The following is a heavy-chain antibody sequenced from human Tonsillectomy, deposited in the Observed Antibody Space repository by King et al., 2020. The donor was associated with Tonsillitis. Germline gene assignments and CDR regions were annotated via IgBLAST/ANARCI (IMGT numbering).Heavy chain of an antibody. CDR1: GFTFSSYW. J-gene: IGHJ5*02. CDR2: IKQDGSEK. Sequence: VQLVESGGGLVQPGGSLRLSCAASGFTFSSYWMSWVRQAPGKGLEWVANIKQDGSEKYYVDSVKGRFTISRDNAKNSLYLQMNSLRAEDTAVYFCARDFVADPRNPYNWFDPWGQGTLVTVSS. CDR3: ARDFVADPRNPYNWFDP. V-gene: IGHV3-7*01. D-gene: IGHD2-21*01.